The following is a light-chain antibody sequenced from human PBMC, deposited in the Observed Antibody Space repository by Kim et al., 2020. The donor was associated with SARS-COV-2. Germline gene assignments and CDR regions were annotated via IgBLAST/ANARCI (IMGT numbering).Light chain of an antibody. J-gene: IGKJ2*01. CDR2: TAS. CDR1: LRVDDY. Sequence: SLSPGERVTLSCRAILRVDDYLAWYQQKPGQAPRVLIYTASTRATGIPDRFSGSGSGTDFTLTITRLEPEDSAIYYCQQYGNSPYTFGQGTKLEIK. CDR3: QQYGNSPYT. V-gene: IGKV3-20*01.